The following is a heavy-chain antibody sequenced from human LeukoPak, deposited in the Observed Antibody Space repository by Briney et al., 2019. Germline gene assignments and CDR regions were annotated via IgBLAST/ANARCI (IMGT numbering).Heavy chain of an antibody. CDR3: ARDGRYYDSSGYYFNDY. J-gene: IGHJ4*02. CDR2: IKQDGSEK. Sequence: PGGSLRLSCAASGFTFSSYWMSWVRQAPGKGLEWVANIKQDGSEKYYVDSVKGRFTISRDNAKNSLYLQMNSLRAEDTAVYYCARDGRYYDSSGYYFNDYWGQGTLVTVSS. CDR1: GFTFSSYW. D-gene: IGHD3-22*01. V-gene: IGHV3-7*03.